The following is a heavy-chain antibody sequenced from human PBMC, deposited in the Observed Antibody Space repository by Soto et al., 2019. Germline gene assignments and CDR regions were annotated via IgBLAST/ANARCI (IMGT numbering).Heavy chain of an antibody. Sequence: QVQLQESGPGLVKPSEPLSLTCTVSGGSISSYYWSWIRQPQGKGLEWIGYINYSGSTNYNPSLNSRVTTTVDTSKIRSSLKLSSVTAADAAVYYCARGRPYGDYEDYWGQGTLVTVSS. CDR2: INYSGST. CDR1: GGSISSYY. CDR3: ARGRPYGDYEDY. D-gene: IGHD4-17*01. V-gene: IGHV4-59*01. J-gene: IGHJ4*02.